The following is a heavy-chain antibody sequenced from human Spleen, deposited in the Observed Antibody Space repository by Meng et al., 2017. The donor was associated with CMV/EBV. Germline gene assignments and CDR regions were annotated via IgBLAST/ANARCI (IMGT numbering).Heavy chain of an antibody. CDR3: ATGMTTVTNPYY. CDR2: INWNGGST. Sequence: GESLKISCAASGFTFDDYGMSWVRQVPGKGLEWVSGINWNGGSTGYADSVKGRFTISRDNAKNSLYLQMNSLRAEDTAVYYCATGMTTVTNPYYWGQGTLVTVSS. J-gene: IGHJ4*02. D-gene: IGHD4-11*01. CDR1: GFTFDDYG. V-gene: IGHV3-20*04.